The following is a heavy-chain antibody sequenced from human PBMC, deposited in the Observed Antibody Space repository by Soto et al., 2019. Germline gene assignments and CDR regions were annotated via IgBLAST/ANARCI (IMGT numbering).Heavy chain of an antibody. CDR1: GFSVNRGDYY. CDR2: VYYSGGT. D-gene: IGHD3-22*01. CDR3: VRHFRSYSGGYHWFGP. V-gene: IGHV4-39*01. Sequence: SETLSLTCTVSGFSVNRGDYYWAWMRQSPGKGLEWIGSVYYSGGTHQNPSQSRFIISIDTAKNQISLRLKSVTAADTAVYYCVRHFRSYSGGYHWFGPWGQGTLVTVSS. J-gene: IGHJ5*02.